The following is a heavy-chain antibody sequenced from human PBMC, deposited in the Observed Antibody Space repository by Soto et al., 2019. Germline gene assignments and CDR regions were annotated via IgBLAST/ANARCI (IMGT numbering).Heavy chain of an antibody. J-gene: IGHJ6*02. Sequence: GESLKISCKGSGYSFTSYWIGWVRQMPGKGLEWMGIIYPGDSDTRYSPSFQGQVTISADKSISTAYLQWSSLKASDTAMYYCAILERGYSGYDHFYYYYGMDVWGQGTTVTVSS. CDR3: AILERGYSGYDHFYYYYGMDV. D-gene: IGHD5-12*01. CDR1: GYSFTSYW. CDR2: IYPGDSDT. V-gene: IGHV5-51*01.